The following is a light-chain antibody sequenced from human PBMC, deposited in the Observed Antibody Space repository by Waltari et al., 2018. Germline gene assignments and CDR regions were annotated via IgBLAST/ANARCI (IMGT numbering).Light chain of an antibody. CDR2: DTS. V-gene: IGKV3-11*01. CDR3: QQRHNWPLT. Sequence: IVLTQSPATLSLSPGERATLSCRASQRVRVYLAWYQQKPGQAPRLLIYDTSNRASGTPDRFSGSGSGTDFSLSISSLEPEDFAVYYCQQRHNWPLTFGGGTKVEIK. J-gene: IGKJ4*01. CDR1: QRVRVY.